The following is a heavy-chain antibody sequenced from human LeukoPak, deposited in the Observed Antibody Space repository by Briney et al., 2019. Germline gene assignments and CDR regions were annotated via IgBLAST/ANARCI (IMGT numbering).Heavy chain of an antibody. CDR1: GFTFSSYS. J-gene: IGHJ4*02. V-gene: IGHV3-48*01. Sequence: GGSLRLSCAASGFTFSSYSMNWVRQAPGKGLEWVSYISSSSSTIYYADSVKGRFTISRDNAKNSLYLQMNSLRAEDTAVYYCARVRGYAGYWGQGTLVTVSS. CDR2: ISSSSSTI. D-gene: IGHD5-12*01. CDR3: ARVRGYAGY.